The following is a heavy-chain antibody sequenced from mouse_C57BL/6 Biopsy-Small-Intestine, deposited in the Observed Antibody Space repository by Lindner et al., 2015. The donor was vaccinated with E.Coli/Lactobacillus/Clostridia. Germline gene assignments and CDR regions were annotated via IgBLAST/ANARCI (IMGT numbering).Heavy chain of an antibody. CDR2: ISAYNGNT. D-gene: IGHD2-3*01. CDR1: GYTFTSYG. Sequence: SVKVSCKASGYTFTSYGISWVRQAPGQELEWMGWISAYNGNTNYAQKLQGRVTMTTDTSTSTAYMELRSLRSDDTAVYYCARGGQKRGYSYGYYYYGMDVWGQGTTVTVSS. J-gene: IGHJ1*01. CDR3: ARGGQKRGYSYGYYYYGMDV. V-gene: IGHV1-55*01.